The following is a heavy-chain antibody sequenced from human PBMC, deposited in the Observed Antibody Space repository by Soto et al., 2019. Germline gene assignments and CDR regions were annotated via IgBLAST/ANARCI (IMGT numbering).Heavy chain of an antibody. J-gene: IGHJ5*02. CDR2: INHTGGT. V-gene: IGHV4-34*01. CDR1: GGSVNGYY. Sequence: SETLSLTCAVYGGSVNGYYWNWIRQPPGKGLEWSGEINHTGGTHYNPSLKSRVTMSVDTSKNQFSLRLSSVTAADTAIYYCATRITVFGLLIPPFDPWGQGTQVTVSS. CDR3: ATRITVFGLLIPPFDP. D-gene: IGHD3-3*01.